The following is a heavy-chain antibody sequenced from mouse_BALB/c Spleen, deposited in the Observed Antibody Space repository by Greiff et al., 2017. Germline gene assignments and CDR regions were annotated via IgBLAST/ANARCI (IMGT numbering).Heavy chain of an antibody. CDR3: ARNHYGSSFHLYFDV. V-gene: IGHV1S137*01. Sequence: VQLQQSGAELVRPGVSVKISCKGSGYTFTDYAMHWVQQSHAKSLEWIGVISTYYGDASYNQKFKGKATMTVDKSSSTAYMELARLTSEDSAIYYCARNHYGSSFHLYFDVWGEGTTVTVSS. J-gene: IGHJ1*01. CDR1: GYTFTDYA. CDR2: ISTYYGDA. D-gene: IGHD1-1*01.